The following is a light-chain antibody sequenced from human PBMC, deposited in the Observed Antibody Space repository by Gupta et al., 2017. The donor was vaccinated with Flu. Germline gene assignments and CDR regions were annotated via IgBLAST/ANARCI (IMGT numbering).Light chain of an antibody. V-gene: IGKV3-11*01. J-gene: IGKJ4*01. Sequence: PATLSLSPGERAPLSCRASQSVSSYLAWYQQKPGQAPRLLIYDASNRATGIPARFSGSGSGTDFTLTISSLEPEDFAVYYCQQRSNWQLTFGGGTKVEIK. CDR3: QQRSNWQLT. CDR2: DAS. CDR1: QSVSSY.